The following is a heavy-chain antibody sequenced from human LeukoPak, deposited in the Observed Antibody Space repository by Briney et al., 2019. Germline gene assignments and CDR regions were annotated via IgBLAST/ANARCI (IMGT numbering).Heavy chain of an antibody. V-gene: IGHV1-2*02. CDR3: ARDDVAARPDYFDY. J-gene: IGHJ4*02. Sequence: ASVKVSCKASGGTFSSYAISWVRQAPGQGLEWMGWINPNSGGTNYAQKFQGRVTMTRDTSISTAYMELSRLRSDDTAVYYCARDDVAARPDYFDYWGQGTLVTVSS. D-gene: IGHD6-6*01. CDR2: INPNSGGT. CDR1: GGTFSSYA.